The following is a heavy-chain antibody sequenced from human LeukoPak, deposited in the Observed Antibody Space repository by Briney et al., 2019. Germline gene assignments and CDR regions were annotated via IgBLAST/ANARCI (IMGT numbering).Heavy chain of an antibody. CDR3: ARDPEGHGYYFDY. Sequence: SETLSLTCTVSGGSTSNYFCTWLRQSAGKGLEWIGRIHTSGSTNYNPSLKSRVSMSVDTSENQFSLKLSSVAAADTAVYYCARDPEGHGYYFDYWGQGALVTVSS. CDR2: IHTSGST. CDR1: GGSTSNYF. J-gene: IGHJ4*02. D-gene: IGHD3-3*01. V-gene: IGHV4-4*07.